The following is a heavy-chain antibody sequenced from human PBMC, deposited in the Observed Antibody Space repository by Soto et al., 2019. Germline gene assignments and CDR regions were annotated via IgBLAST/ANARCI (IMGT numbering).Heavy chain of an antibody. D-gene: IGHD3-10*01. V-gene: IGHV3-21*01. Sequence: GGSLRLSGASSGFTSSSYSMNWFRQAPGKGLEWVSSISSSSSYIYYADSVKGRFTISRDNAKNSLYLQMNSLRAEDTAVHYCARAAKFGELLSTFDPWGQGTLVTVSS. CDR1: GFTSSSYS. CDR3: ARAAKFGELLSTFDP. CDR2: ISSSSSYI. J-gene: IGHJ5*02.